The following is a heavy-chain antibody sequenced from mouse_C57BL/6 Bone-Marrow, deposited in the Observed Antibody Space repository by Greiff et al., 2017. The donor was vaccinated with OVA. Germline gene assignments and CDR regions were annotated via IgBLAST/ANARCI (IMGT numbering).Heavy chain of an antibody. J-gene: IGHJ3*01. V-gene: IGHV7-1*01. D-gene: IGHD2-4*01. Sequence: EVKLVESGGGLVQSGRSLRLSCATSGFTFSDFYMEWVRQAPGKGLEWIAASRNKANDYTTEYSASVKGRFIVSRDTSQSILYLQMNALRAEDTAIYYCARVASDYDGFAYWGQGTLVTVSA. CDR3: ARVASDYDGFAY. CDR1: GFTFSDFY. CDR2: SRNKANDYTT.